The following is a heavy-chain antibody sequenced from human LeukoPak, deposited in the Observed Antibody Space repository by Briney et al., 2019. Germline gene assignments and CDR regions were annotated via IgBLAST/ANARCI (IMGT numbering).Heavy chain of an antibody. J-gene: IGHJ6*02. CDR3: ARVRGIAVAGTGYGMDV. V-gene: IGHV4-34*01. Sequence: ASQTLSLTCTVSGGCFSSGGYYWSWIRQPPGKGLEWIGEINHSGSTNYNPSLKSRVTISVDTSKNQFSLKLSSVTAADTAVYYCARVRGIAVAGTGYGMDVWGQGTTVTVSS. CDR2: INHSGST. CDR1: GGCFSSGGYY. D-gene: IGHD6-19*01.